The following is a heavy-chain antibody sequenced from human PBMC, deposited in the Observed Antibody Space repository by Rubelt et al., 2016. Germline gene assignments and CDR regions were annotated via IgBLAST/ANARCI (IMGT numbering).Heavy chain of an antibody. Sequence: QLQLQESGPGLVKPSETLSLTCAVYGGSFSGYYWSWIRQPPGKGLEWIGEINHSGSTNYNPSLKSRVTISVDTSKNQFSLKLSSVTAADTAVYYCARVGDYVRSDYWGQGTLVTVSS. J-gene: IGHJ4*02. CDR1: GGSFSGYY. D-gene: IGHD4-17*01. CDR2: INHSGST. CDR3: ARVGDYVRSDY. V-gene: IGHV4-34*01.